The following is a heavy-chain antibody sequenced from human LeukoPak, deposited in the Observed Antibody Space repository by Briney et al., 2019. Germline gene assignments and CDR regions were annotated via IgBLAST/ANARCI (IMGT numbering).Heavy chain of an antibody. V-gene: IGHV1-8*01. CDR2: MNPNSGNT. Sequence: ASVKVSCKASGYTFTSYDINWVRQATGQGLEWMGWMNPNSGNTGYAQKFQGRVTMTRNTSISTAYMELSSLRPEDTAVYYCARAWYYYDSSGYLLDAFDIWGQGTMVTVSS. CDR1: GYTFTSYD. CDR3: ARAWYYYDSSGYLLDAFDI. D-gene: IGHD3-22*01. J-gene: IGHJ3*02.